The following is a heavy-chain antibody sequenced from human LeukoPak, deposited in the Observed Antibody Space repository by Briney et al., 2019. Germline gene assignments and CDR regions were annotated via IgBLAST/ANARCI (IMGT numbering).Heavy chain of an antibody. D-gene: IGHD6-6*01. V-gene: IGHV3-23*01. Sequence: GGSLRLSCAASGFTFSTYAMTWVRQAPGKGLEWVSGINSNGDEIYYADPVRGRFTISRDNSNNALYLQMDSLRAEDTAVYYCANWIGSSSRDYWGQGTLVTVSS. CDR2: INSNGDEI. J-gene: IGHJ4*02. CDR3: ANWIGSSSRDY. CDR1: GFTFSTYA.